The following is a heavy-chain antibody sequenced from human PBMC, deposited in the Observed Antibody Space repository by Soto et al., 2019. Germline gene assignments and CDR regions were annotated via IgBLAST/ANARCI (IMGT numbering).Heavy chain of an antibody. Sequence: QVQLQESGPGLVKPSGTLSLTCAVSGGSSSSENLWSWVRQPPGKGLEWIGEIHDSGSTKYNPSLQSRVTVSLDTSKNQFSLKLSSVTAADTAVYYCARLKAPTTVKTKWYFDLWGRGTLVTVSS. CDR2: IHDSGST. V-gene: IGHV4-4*02. CDR1: GGSSSSENL. J-gene: IGHJ2*01. CDR3: ARLKAPTTVKTKWYFDL. D-gene: IGHD4-17*01.